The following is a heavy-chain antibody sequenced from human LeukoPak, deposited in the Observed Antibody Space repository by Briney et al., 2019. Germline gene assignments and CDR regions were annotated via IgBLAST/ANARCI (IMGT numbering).Heavy chain of an antibody. V-gene: IGHV4-4*07. CDR3: VISSGYYTYDY. D-gene: IGHD3-22*01. CDR2: IYTSGST. J-gene: IGHJ4*02. CDR1: GGSISSYY. Sequence: PSETLSLTCTVSGGSISSYYWSWIRQPAGKGLKWIGRIYTSGSTNYNPSLKSRVTMSVDTSKNQFSLKLSSVTAADTAVYYCVISSGYYTYDYWGQGTLVTVSS.